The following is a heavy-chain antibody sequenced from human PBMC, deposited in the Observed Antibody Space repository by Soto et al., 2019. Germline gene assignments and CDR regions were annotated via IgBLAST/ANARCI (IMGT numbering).Heavy chain of an antibody. D-gene: IGHD4-17*01. CDR1: GFTFSSYG. V-gene: IGHV3-30*18. CDR2: ISYDGSNK. J-gene: IGHJ6*02. Sequence: PVGSLRLSCAASGFTFSSYGMHWVRQAPGKGLEWVAVISYDGSNKYYADSVKGRFTISRDNSKNTLYLQMNSLRAEDTAVYYCAKDRSYGGNPRDYYYGMDVWGQGTTVTVSS. CDR3: AKDRSYGGNPRDYYYGMDV.